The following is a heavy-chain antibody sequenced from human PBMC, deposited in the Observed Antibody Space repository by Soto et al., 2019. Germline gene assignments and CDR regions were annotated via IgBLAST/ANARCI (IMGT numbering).Heavy chain of an antibody. CDR1: GGTFSIYT. V-gene: IGHV1-69*02. D-gene: IGHD3-22*01. CDR2: IIPILGLA. J-gene: IGHJ4*02. CDR3: ARRYDSSDY. Sequence: QVQLVQSGAEVKKPGSSVKVSCKSSGGTFSIYTISWVRQAPGQVLEWMGRIIPILGLANYAQKFQGRVTITADKSTSPAYMELSSLRSEDTAVYYCARRYDSSDYWGQGTLGTVSS.